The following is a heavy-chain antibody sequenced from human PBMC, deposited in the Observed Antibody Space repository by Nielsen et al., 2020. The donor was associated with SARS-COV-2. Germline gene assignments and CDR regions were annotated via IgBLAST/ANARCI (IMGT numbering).Heavy chain of an antibody. Sequence: GGSLRLSCAASGFTFSSYGMHWVRQAPGKGLEWVAVISYDGSNKYYADSVKGRFTISRDNSKNTLNLQMNSLRVDDTAVYYCAREGPDSSSSYFDYWGQGTLVTVSS. D-gene: IGHD6-6*01. V-gene: IGHV3-30*03. CDR1: GFTFSSYG. CDR2: ISYDGSNK. J-gene: IGHJ4*02. CDR3: AREGPDSSSSYFDY.